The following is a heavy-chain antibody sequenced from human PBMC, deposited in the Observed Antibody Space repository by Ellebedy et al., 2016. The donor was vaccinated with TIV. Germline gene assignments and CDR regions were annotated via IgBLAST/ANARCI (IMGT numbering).Heavy chain of an antibody. Sequence: GESLKISCAASGFTFSSYGMHWVRQAPGKGLEWVSSILSGGSTSYADSVKGRFTISRDNSENTLYLQMNSLRAEDTAVYYCARENWYNDYWGQGTLVTVSS. D-gene: IGHD1/OR15-1a*01. J-gene: IGHJ4*02. CDR1: GFTFSSYG. V-gene: IGHV3-23*01. CDR3: ARENWYNDY. CDR2: ILSGGST.